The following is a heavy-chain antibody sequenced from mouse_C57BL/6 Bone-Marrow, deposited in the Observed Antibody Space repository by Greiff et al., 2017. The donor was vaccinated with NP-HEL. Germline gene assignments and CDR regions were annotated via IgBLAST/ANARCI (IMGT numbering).Heavy chain of an antibody. CDR3: ARSGWLHLYYFDY. J-gene: IGHJ2*01. CDR1: GYTFTSYW. CDR2: IDPSDSYT. Sequence: QVHVKQPGAELVKPGASVKLSCKASGYTFTSYWMQWVKQRPGQGLEWIGEIDPSDSYTNYNQKFKGKATLTVDTSSSTAYMQLSSLTSEDSAVYYCARSGWLHLYYFDYWGQGTTLTVSS. V-gene: IGHV1-50*01. D-gene: IGHD2-3*01.